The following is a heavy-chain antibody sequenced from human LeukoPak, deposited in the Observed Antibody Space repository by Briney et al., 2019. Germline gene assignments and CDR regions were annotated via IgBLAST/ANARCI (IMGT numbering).Heavy chain of an antibody. V-gene: IGHV1-24*01. Sequence: ASVKVSCKVSGYTLTELPMHWVRQAPGKGLEWMGGFDPEGGETIYAQKVQGRVTMTEDTSTDTAYMELSSLRSEDTAVYYCATLTGTSSLDYWGQGTMVTVSS. CDR3: ATLTGTSSLDY. J-gene: IGHJ4*02. CDR2: FDPEGGET. D-gene: IGHD1-7*01. CDR1: GYTLTELP.